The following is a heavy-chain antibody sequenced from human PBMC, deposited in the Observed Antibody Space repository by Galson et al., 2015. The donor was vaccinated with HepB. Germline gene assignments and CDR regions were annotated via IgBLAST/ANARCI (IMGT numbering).Heavy chain of an antibody. CDR1: GYTFISYY. D-gene: IGHD1-14*01. CDR3: ARTETGEAGHDC. CDR2: INPSDGNT. J-gene: IGHJ4*02. V-gene: IGHV1-46*04. Sequence: SVKVSCKASGYTFISYYIHWVRQAPGQGLEWMGIINPSDGNTKYAQKMQDRVTMTSDTSTSTVYMDLSRLTSEDTAVYYCARTETGEAGHDCWGQGTLVTVTS.